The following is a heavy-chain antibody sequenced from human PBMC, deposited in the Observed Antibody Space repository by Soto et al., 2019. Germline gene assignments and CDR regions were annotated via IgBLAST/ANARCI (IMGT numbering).Heavy chain of an antibody. V-gene: IGHV1-69*13. CDR3: ARIPTYYYDSSGYDYYYYYGMDV. CDR1: GGTFSSYA. CDR2: IIPIFGTA. D-gene: IGHD3-22*01. J-gene: IGHJ6*02. Sequence: ASVKVSCKASGGTFSSYAISWVRQAPGQGLEWMGGIIPIFGTANYAQKFQGRVTITADESTSTAYMELSSLRSEDTAVYYCARIPTYYYDSSGYDYYYYYGMDVWGQGTTVTVSS.